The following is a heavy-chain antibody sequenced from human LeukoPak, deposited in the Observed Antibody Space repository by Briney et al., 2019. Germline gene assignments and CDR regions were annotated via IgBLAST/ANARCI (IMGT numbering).Heavy chain of an antibody. Sequence: EASVKISCKASGYTFTSYARNWVRHAPGQGLEWMGWINTNTGNPTYAHGFTGRLVFSLDTSVSTAYLQISSLQAEDTAVYYCARDRCLGIQLWLRSRFFDYWGQGTLVTVSS. CDR3: ARDRCLGIQLWLRSRFFDY. J-gene: IGHJ4*02. V-gene: IGHV7-4-1*02. CDR2: INTNTGNP. CDR1: GYTFTSYA. D-gene: IGHD5-18*01.